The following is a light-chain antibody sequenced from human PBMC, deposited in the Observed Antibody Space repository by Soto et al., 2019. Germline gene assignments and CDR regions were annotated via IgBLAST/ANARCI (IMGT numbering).Light chain of an antibody. Sequence: EIVLTQSPATLSLSPGERATLSCGASQTITSAYLAWYQLKPGLAPRLLFYDASNRATGVPDRFSGSGSGTNFPLNISKLEPADFAMYYCQQYDTSPLTFGGGTKVEIK. CDR2: DAS. J-gene: IGKJ4*01. CDR1: QTITSAY. V-gene: IGKV3D-20*01. CDR3: QQYDTSPLT.